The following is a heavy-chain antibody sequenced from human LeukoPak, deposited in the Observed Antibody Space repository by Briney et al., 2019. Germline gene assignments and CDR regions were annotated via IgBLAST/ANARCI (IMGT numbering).Heavy chain of an antibody. Sequence: PGGSLRLSCAASGFTFRRYGMTWVPQAPGKGLDWVSSVSDSGRNTYYADSVKGRFTISRDNSRHTLYPQMYILRAEDTAVYYCAREYHDSSGYLDYWGQGTLVTVSS. CDR2: VSDSGRNT. D-gene: IGHD3-22*01. V-gene: IGHV3-23*01. J-gene: IGHJ4*02. CDR3: AREYHDSSGYLDY. CDR1: GFTFRRYG.